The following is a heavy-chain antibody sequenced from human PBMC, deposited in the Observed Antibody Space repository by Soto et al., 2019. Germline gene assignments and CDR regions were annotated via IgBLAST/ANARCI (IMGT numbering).Heavy chain of an antibody. CDR1: GYTFINYD. CDR2: MNPKSGKT. CDR3: SRTPGDY. J-gene: IGHJ4*02. Sequence: QVQLVQSGAEVKKPGASVKVSCKTSGYTFINYDINWVRQAPGKGLEWMGLMNPKSGKTGYAQMFQGRVSMTRDTSTNTAYMELSSLRSEDTATYYCSRTPGDYWGQGTLVTVSS. V-gene: IGHV1-8*01.